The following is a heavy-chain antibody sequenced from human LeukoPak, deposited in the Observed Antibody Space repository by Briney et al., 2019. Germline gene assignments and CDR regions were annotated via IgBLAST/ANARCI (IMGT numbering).Heavy chain of an antibody. V-gene: IGHV3-7*01. D-gene: IGHD2-15*01. CDR2: IKQDGGEK. CDR3: SRDQILGYCSGGSCPPDAFDI. Sequence: PGGSLRLSCAASGFTSSSYWMSWVRQAPGKGLEWVANIKQDGGEKYYVDSVKGRFTISRDNAKNSVYLQMNSLRAQDTAAYYCSRDQILGYCSGGSCPPDAFDIWGQGTMVTVSS. J-gene: IGHJ3*02. CDR1: GFTSSSYW.